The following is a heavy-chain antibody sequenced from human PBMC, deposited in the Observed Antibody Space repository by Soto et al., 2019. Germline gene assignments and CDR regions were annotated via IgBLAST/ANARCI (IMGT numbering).Heavy chain of an antibody. Sequence: GGSLRLSCTASGFTFSSYAMSWVRQAPGKGLEWVSAISASGGSTYHADSVKGRFTVSRDNAKNTLYLQMNSLRAEDTAVYYCARAGMTTVTYFDYWGQGTLVTVSS. CDR3: ARAGMTTVTYFDY. CDR2: ISASGGST. V-gene: IGHV3-23*01. J-gene: IGHJ4*02. D-gene: IGHD4-17*01. CDR1: GFTFSSYA.